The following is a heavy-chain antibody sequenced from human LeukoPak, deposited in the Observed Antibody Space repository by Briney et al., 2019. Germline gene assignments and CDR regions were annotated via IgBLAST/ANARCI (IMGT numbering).Heavy chain of an antibody. CDR3: ARRYSSSWYARGYFDY. J-gene: IGHJ4*02. V-gene: IGHV4-34*01. D-gene: IGHD6-13*01. CDR2: INHSGST. CDR1: GGSFNGYY. Sequence: PSETLSLTCAVYGGSFNGYYWSWIRQPPGKGLEWIGEINHSGSTNYNPSLKSRVTISVDTSGNQFSLKLSSVTAADTAVYYCARRYSSSWYARGYFDYWGQGTLVTVSS.